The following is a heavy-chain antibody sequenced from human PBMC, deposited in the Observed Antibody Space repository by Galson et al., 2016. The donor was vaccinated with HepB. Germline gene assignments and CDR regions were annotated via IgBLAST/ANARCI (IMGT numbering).Heavy chain of an antibody. CDR1: GESISVGGDAYY. J-gene: IGHJ5*02. V-gene: IGHV4-31*03. D-gene: IGHD3-10*01. CDR2: ISYSGST. CDR3: ARVGYYYASGSWPKDRGWFDP. Sequence: TLSLTCTVSGESISVGGDAYYWSWIRQHPGQGLEWIGYISYSGSTYYSPSLKSRVAISLDTSKDQFSLRLSSVTAADTAVYYCARVGYYYASGSWPKDRGWFDPWGQGILVTVSS.